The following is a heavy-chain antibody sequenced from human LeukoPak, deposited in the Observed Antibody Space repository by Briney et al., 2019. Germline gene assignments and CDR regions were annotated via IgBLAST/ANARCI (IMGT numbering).Heavy chain of an antibody. Sequence: SETLSLTCTVSGGSISSSSYYWGWVRQPPGKGLEWIGSIYYSGSTYYNPSLKSRVTISVDTSKNQFSLKLSSVTAADTAVYYCARSWPYMSSPGAFDIWGQGTMVTVSS. CDR3: ARSWPYMSSPGAFDI. CDR1: GGSISSSSYY. J-gene: IGHJ3*02. D-gene: IGHD6-19*01. CDR2: IYYSGST. V-gene: IGHV4-39*01.